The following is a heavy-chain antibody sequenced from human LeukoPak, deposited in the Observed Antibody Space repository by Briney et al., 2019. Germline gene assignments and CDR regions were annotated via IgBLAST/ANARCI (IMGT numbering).Heavy chain of an antibody. CDR1: GFSSISCS. Sequence: SLLLSCAASGFSSISCSMSWVRRDPPERLEWVSSIISSSGYIYYADSVKGRFTISRDNAKNSLYLQMSSLRADDTAVYYCAKEAVPNAAFDIWGQGTMVTVSS. V-gene: IGHV3-21*01. J-gene: IGHJ3*02. CDR3: AKEAVPNAAFDI. CDR2: IISSSGYI.